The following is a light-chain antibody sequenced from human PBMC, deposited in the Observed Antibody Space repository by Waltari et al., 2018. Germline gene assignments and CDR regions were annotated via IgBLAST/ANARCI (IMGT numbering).Light chain of an antibody. CDR3: LSRDTPSTRG. CDR2: GQD. CDR1: CFSRYY. Sequence: SSEVTQDPHVSVALGQTVTITCRGDCFSRYYASWYRQRPGQAPVLVLYGQDRPPGIPDRFSGSTSGDTAYLTITGAQAGDEADYYCLSRDTPSTRGFGGGTRLTVV. V-gene: IGLV3-19*01. J-gene: IGLJ2*01.